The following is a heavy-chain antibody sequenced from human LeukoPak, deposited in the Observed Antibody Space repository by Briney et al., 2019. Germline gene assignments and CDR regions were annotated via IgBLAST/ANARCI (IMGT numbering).Heavy chain of an antibody. CDR2: ITSSSSYI. CDR1: GFTFSSYT. Sequence: KSGGSLRLSCAASGFTFSSYTMNWVRQAPGKWLEWVSSITSSSSYIYYAGSVKGRLTISRDNAKNSLYLQMNSPRAEDTAVYYCARDPTPRYCSGGSCYTHYGMDVWGQGTTVTVSS. D-gene: IGHD2-15*01. J-gene: IGHJ6*02. CDR3: ARDPTPRYCSGGSCYTHYGMDV. V-gene: IGHV3-21*01.